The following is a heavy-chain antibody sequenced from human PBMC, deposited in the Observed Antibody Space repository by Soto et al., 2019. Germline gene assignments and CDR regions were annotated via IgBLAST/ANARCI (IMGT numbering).Heavy chain of an antibody. CDR1: EDTCVNFG. V-gene: IGHV5-51*01. CDR2: MYPWTSDT. Sequence: SMRISCKGAEDTCVNFGSGWMRQMPGEGLEWMGLMYPWTSDTRYSPSFQGHVTISVDTSTSTGYLQWSSLKASDTAMYYCVTTRDGTTYFAYWGQGTLVTVSS. CDR3: VTTRDGTTYFAY. D-gene: IGHD1-7*01. J-gene: IGHJ4*02.